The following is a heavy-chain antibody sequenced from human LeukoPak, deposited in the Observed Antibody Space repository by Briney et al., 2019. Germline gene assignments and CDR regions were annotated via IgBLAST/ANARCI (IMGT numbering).Heavy chain of an antibody. CDR2: VYYSGST. V-gene: IGHV4-59*01. Sequence: SETLSLTCTVSGGSISTYYWSWIRQPPGKGLEWIGYVYYSGSTNYNPSLKSRVTISVDTSKNQFSLKLSSVTAADTAVYYCASGRQQLAHYGMDVWGQGTTVTVSS. D-gene: IGHD6-13*01. CDR3: ASGRQQLAHYGMDV. CDR1: GGSISTYY. J-gene: IGHJ6*02.